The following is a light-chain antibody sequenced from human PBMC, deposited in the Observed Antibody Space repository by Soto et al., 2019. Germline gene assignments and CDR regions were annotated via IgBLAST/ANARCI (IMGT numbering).Light chain of an antibody. CDR1: QSVNNF. CDR3: QQYDSFSGT. V-gene: IGKV3-11*01. CDR2: DAS. Sequence: EIVLTQSPATLSLSPGERATLSCRASQSVNNFLAWYQQKPGQAPRLLIYDASKRATGIPARFSGSGSGTDFTLTISSLQPEDFATYYCQQYDSFSGTFGQGTKVDIK. J-gene: IGKJ1*01.